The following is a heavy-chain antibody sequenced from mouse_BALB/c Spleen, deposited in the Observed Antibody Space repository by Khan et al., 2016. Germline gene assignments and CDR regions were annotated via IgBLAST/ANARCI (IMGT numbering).Heavy chain of an antibody. Sequence: QVQLQQSGAELMKPGASVNISCKAPGYTFSSYWIEWVKQRPGHGLEWIGEILPGSGSTNYNEKFKGKATFTADTSSNTAYMQLISLMSADSAVYYCAGGGTTARFAYWGQGTLVTVSA. V-gene: IGHV1-9*01. D-gene: IGHD1-2*01. CDR3: AGGGTTARFAY. J-gene: IGHJ3*01. CDR2: ILPGSGST. CDR1: GYTFSSYW.